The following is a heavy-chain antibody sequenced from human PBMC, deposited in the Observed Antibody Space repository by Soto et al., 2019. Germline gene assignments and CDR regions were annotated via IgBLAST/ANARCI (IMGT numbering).Heavy chain of an antibody. CDR1: GGTFSSYA. D-gene: IGHD3-22*01. CDR3: ARYSYYYDSSGYEAEFDY. J-gene: IGHJ4*02. CDR2: IIPIFGTA. Sequence: SVKVSCKASGGTFSSYAISWVRQAPGQGLEWMGGIIPIFGTANYAQKFQGRVTITADESTSTAYMELSSLRSEDTAVYYCARYSYYYDSSGYEAEFDYWGQGTLVTVSS. V-gene: IGHV1-69*13.